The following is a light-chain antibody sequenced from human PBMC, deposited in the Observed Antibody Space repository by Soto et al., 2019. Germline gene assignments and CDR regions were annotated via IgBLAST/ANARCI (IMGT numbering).Light chain of an antibody. CDR3: MQALQTPPWT. CDR1: QSLLHTNGYNY. J-gene: IGKJ1*01. V-gene: IGKV2-28*01. Sequence: DIVMTQSPLSLSVTPGEPASLSCRSSQSLLHTNGYNYLDWYLQKPGQSPQLLIYLGSNRASGVPDRFIGSGSGTDFTLKISRVEAEDVGVYYCMQALQTPPWTFGQGTKVEIK. CDR2: LGS.